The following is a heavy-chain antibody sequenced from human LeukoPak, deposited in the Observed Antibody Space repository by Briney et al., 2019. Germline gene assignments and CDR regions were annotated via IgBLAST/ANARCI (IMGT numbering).Heavy chain of an antibody. CDR3: AGLTSSHYYYYYMDV. D-gene: IGHD6-6*01. J-gene: IGHJ6*03. CDR1: GGSISSGGYY. CDR2: IYYSGST. V-gene: IGHV4-31*03. Sequence: SETLSLTCTVSGGSISSGGYYWSWIRQHPGKGLEWIGYIYYSGSTYYNPSLKSRLTISVDTSKNQFSLKLSSVTAADTAVYYCAGLTSSHYYYYYMDVWGKGTTVTVSS.